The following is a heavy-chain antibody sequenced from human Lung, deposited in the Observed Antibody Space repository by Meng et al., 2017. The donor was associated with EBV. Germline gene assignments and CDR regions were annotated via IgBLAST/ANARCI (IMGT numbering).Heavy chain of an antibody. CDR1: GFTFSDYY. J-gene: IGHJ4*02. Sequence: QVLRVGAGGGLVKPGGSLRVACAASGFTFSDYYMIWSRQAPGKGLEWVAYMSGSVDSISYADSVKGQFAISRDNTENSLYLLMNSLTTEDTAIYYCARDPDQFGSGYFGYWGRGTLVTVSS. V-gene: IGHV3-11*01. CDR2: MSGSVDSI. D-gene: IGHD3-10*01. CDR3: ARDPDQFGSGYFGY.